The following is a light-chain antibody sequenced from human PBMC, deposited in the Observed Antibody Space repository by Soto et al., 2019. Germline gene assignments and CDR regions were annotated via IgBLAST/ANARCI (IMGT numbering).Light chain of an antibody. Sequence: EIVLTQSPGTLSLSPGERATLSCRASQSVSSSYLAWYQQKPGQAPRLFIHGASSRATGIPDRFSGSGSGTDFTLTISRLGPEDFAVYYRQQYGSSIFTFGPGTKVDIK. J-gene: IGKJ3*01. CDR1: QSVSSSY. V-gene: IGKV3-20*01. CDR2: GAS. CDR3: QQYGSSIFT.